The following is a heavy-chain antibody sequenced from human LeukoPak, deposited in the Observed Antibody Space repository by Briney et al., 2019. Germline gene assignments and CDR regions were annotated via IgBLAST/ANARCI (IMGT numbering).Heavy chain of an antibody. CDR1: GFTFSSYG. D-gene: IGHD3-22*01. V-gene: IGHV3-30*02. CDR2: IRCDGSNK. J-gene: IGHJ4*02. CDR3: VRDWGYDSSGYWQKYFDT. Sequence: GGSLRLSCAASGFTFSSYGMHWVRQAPGKGREWVAFIRCDGSNKYYADFVKGRFTISRDNAKNTVYLQMNSLRAEDTAVYYCVRDWGYDSSGYWQKYFDTWGQGTLVTVSS.